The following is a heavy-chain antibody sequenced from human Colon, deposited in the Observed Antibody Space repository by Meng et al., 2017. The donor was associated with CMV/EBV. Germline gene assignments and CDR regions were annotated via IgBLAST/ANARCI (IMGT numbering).Heavy chain of an antibody. CDR1: GGTFRSYG. CDR3: ARDVLWGSSSTYFDS. J-gene: IGHJ4*02. V-gene: IGHV1-69*04. Sequence: SGGTFRSYGISWLRQAPGQGPEWMGRISPALGLASYPQKFPDRITITADISTSTAYMELTTLRSDDTAVYYCARDVLWGSSSTYFDSWGQGTLVTVSS. CDR2: ISPALGLA. D-gene: IGHD6-6*01.